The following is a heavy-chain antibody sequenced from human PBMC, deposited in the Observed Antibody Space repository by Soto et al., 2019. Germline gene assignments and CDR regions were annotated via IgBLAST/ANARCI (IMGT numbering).Heavy chain of an antibody. CDR3: ATDEYFGSEIDFYYYAMDV. V-gene: IGHV4-31*03. J-gene: IGHJ6*02. CDR1: GASISIGGYF. CDR2: IYYNGST. D-gene: IGHD3-10*01. Sequence: SETLSLTCTVSGASISIGGYFWSWIRQHPGKGLEWIGHIYYNGSTYYNPSLKSRLTISVDTSKNGFSLRLTSVTAADTAVYFCATDEYFGSEIDFYYYAMDVWGQGTTVTVSS.